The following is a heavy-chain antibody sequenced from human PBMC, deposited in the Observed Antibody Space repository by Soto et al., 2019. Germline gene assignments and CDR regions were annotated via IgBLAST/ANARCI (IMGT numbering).Heavy chain of an antibody. J-gene: IGHJ1*01. CDR1: GFSLSNARMG. D-gene: IGHD6-19*01. CDR3: ARRPDRYSRGWSRQH. Sequence: QVTLKESGPVLVKPTETLTLTCTVYGFSLSNARMGVSWIRQPPGKALEWLAHIFSNDEKSYSTSLKSRLTISKDTSKSQVVLTMTNMDPVDTATYYCARRPDRYSRGWSRQHLGQGTLDTVSS. CDR2: IFSNDEK. V-gene: IGHV2-26*01.